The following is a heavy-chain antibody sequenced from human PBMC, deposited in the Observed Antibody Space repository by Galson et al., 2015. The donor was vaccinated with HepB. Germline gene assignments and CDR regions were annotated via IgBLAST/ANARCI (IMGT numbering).Heavy chain of an antibody. D-gene: IGHD6-19*01. CDR2: ISGNGGST. J-gene: IGHJ6*02. Sequence: SLRLSCAASGFTFSIYAMSWVRQAPGKGLEWVSSISGNGGSTYYADSVKGHFTISRDNSKNTVYLQMNSLRAEDTAVYYCAKGRMQADSSGWYYYYGMDVWGQGTTVTVSS. CDR3: AKGRMQADSSGWYYYYGMDV. V-gene: IGHV3-23*01. CDR1: GFTFSIYA.